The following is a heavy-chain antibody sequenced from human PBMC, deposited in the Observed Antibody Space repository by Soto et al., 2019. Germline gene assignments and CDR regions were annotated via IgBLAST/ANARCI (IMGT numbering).Heavy chain of an antibody. J-gene: IGHJ6*02. CDR3: AKGSVRIYDILTGYFPALDYYYYYGMDV. V-gene: IGHV3-23*01. D-gene: IGHD3-9*01. CDR1: GFTFSSYA. Sequence: GGSLRLSCAASGFTFSSYAMSWVRQAPGKGLEWVSAISGSGGSTYYADSVKGRFTISRDNSKNTLYLQMNSLRAEDTAVYYCAKGSVRIYDILTGYFPALDYYYYYGMDVWGQGTTVTVSS. CDR2: ISGSGGST.